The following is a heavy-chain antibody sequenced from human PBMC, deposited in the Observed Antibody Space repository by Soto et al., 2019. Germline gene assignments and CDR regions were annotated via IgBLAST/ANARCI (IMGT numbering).Heavy chain of an antibody. CDR2: IYYSGST. Sequence: ASETLSLTCTVSGGSISSGDYYWSWIRQPPGKGLEWIGYIYYSGSTYYNPSLKSRVTISVDTSKNQFSLKLSSVTAADTAVYYCASAYYDSSGYYSPPYFDYWGQGALVTVSS. V-gene: IGHV4-30-4*01. D-gene: IGHD3-22*01. CDR3: ASAYYDSSGYYSPPYFDY. J-gene: IGHJ4*02. CDR1: GGSISSGDYY.